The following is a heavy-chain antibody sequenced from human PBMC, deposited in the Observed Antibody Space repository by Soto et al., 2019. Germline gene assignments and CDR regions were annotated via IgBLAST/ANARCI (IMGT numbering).Heavy chain of an antibody. CDR2: ISAYNGNT. D-gene: IGHD3-3*01. CDR1: GYTFTSYG. V-gene: IGHV1-18*04. Sequence: QVQLVQSGAEVKKPGASVKVSCKASGYTFTSYGISWVRQAPGQGLEWMGWISAYNGNTNYAQKLKGRVTMTTDTSTSTAYMELRSLRSDDTAVYYCARDFTIFGVVISLDPWGQGTLVTVSS. J-gene: IGHJ5*02. CDR3: ARDFTIFGVVISLDP.